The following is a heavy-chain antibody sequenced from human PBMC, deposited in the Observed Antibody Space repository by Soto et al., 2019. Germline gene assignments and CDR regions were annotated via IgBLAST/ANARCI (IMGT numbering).Heavy chain of an antibody. CDR2: ISGSGGTT. Sequence: EVQLLESGGDLVQPGGSPRLSCTASGFTFSSYAMSWVRQAPGKGLEWVSGISGSGGTTFYADSVKGRFTISRDNSRDNSKNTLYLQMNSLRAEDTALYYCAKVKEMATARNSRNFYFDYWGQGTMVTVSS. CDR1: GFTFSSYA. V-gene: IGHV3-23*01. J-gene: IGHJ4*02. CDR3: AKVKEMATARNSRNFYFDY. D-gene: IGHD5-18*01.